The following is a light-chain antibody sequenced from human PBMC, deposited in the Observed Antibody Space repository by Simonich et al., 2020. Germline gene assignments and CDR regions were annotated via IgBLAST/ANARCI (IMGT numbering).Light chain of an antibody. V-gene: IGLV5-45*01. CDR3: MIWHSSAWV. CDR1: SGINVGTYR. CDR2: YKSDSDK. Sequence: QAVLTQPASLSASPGASASLTCTLRSGINVGTYRIYWYQQKPGSPPQYLLRYKSDSDKQKGFGVPSRFSGSKDASANAGILLISGLQSEDEADYYCMIWHSSAWVFGGGTKLTVL. J-gene: IGLJ3*02.